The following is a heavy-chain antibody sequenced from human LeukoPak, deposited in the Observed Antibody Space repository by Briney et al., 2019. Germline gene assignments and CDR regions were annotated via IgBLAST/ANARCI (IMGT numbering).Heavy chain of an antibody. V-gene: IGHV1-69*05. D-gene: IGHD3-10*01. CDR1: GGTFSSYA. J-gene: IGHJ4*02. CDR3: ARDAGYGSGTYYFDY. CDR2: NIPIFGTA. Sequence: SVKVSCKASGGTFSSYAISWVRQAPGQGLEWMGGNIPIFGTANYAQKFQGRVTITTDESTSTAYMELSSLRSEDTAVYYCARDAGYGSGTYYFDYWGQGTLVTVSS.